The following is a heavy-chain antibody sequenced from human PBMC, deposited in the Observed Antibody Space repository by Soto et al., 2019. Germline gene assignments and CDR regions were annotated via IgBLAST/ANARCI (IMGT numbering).Heavy chain of an antibody. CDR1: GFTFTSSA. Sequence: ASVKVSCKASGFTFTSSAMQWVRQARGQRLEWIGWIVVGSGNTNYAQKFQERVTITRDMSTSTAYMELSSLRSEDTAVYYCATFVISSGWCRPFDYWGQGTLVTVSS. V-gene: IGHV1-58*02. D-gene: IGHD6-19*01. CDR2: IVVGSGNT. J-gene: IGHJ4*02. CDR3: ATFVISSGWCRPFDY.